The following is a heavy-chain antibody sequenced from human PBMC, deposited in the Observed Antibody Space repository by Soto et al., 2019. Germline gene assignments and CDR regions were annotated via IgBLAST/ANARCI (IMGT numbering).Heavy chain of an antibody. CDR2: IWNDGSNK. CDR1: GFTFSSYG. CDR3: ARTLCGGDCSDCTNGVCLGDYYYMDV. Sequence: GGSLRLSCAASGFTFSSYGMHWVRQAPGKGLEWVAVIWNDGSNKYYADSVKGRFTISRDNAKNTLYLQMNSLRAEDTAVYYCARTLCGGDCSDCTNGVCLGDYYYMDVWGKGTTVTVSS. V-gene: IGHV3-33*01. D-gene: IGHD2-8*01. J-gene: IGHJ6*03.